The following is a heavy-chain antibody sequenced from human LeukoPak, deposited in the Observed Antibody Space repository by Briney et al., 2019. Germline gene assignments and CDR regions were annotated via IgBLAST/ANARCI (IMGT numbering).Heavy chain of an antibody. Sequence: SVKVSCKASGGTFSSYAISWVRQAPGQGLEWMGRIIPILGIANYAQKFQGRVTITADKSTSTAYMELSSLRSEDAAVYYCARAPPSGVDYWGQGTLVTVSS. CDR1: GGTFSSYA. J-gene: IGHJ4*02. CDR2: IIPILGIA. V-gene: IGHV1-69*04. CDR3: ARAPPSGVDY. D-gene: IGHD3-10*01.